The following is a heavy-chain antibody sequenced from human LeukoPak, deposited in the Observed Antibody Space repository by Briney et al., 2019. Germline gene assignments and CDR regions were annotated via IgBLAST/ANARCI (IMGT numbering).Heavy chain of an antibody. CDR2: ISSSGSTI. D-gene: IGHD1-26*01. Sequence: GGSLRLSCAASGFTFSSYEMNWVRQAPGKGLEGVSYISSSGSTIYYADSVKGRFTISRDNAKNSLYLQMNSLRAEDTAVYYCARDPSSGSYSAFDIWGQGTMVTVSS. CDR3: ARDPSSGSYSAFDI. CDR1: GFTFSSYE. J-gene: IGHJ3*02. V-gene: IGHV3-48*03.